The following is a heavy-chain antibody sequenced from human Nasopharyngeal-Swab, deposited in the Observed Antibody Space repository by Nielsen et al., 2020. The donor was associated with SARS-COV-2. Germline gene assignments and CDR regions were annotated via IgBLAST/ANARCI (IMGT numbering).Heavy chain of an antibody. CDR3: ARDWDGPDY. CDR2: ISSSGSTI. D-gene: IGHD1-26*01. J-gene: IGHJ4*02. Sequence: GESLKISCAASGFTFSSYGMNWVRQAPGKGLEWVSYISSSGSTIYYADSVKGRFTISRDNAKNSLYLQMKSLRAEDTAVYYCARDWDGPDYWGQGTLVTVPS. V-gene: IGHV3-48*03. CDR1: GFTFSSYG.